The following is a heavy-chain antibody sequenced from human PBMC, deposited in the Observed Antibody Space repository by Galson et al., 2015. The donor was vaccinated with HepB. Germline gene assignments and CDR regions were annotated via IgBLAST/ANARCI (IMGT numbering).Heavy chain of an antibody. J-gene: IGHJ5*02. CDR3: AKGGGDFWSGPLFDH. D-gene: IGHD3-3*01. Sequence: SLRLSCAASGFIFSTYAMSWVRQAPGKGLEWVAAISGSGGTTYYADSMKGRFTISRHNSKNTLYLQINSLRAEDTAIYYCAKGGGDFWSGPLFDHWGQGTLVTVSS. CDR1: GFIFSTYA. CDR2: ISGSGGTT. V-gene: IGHV3-23*01.